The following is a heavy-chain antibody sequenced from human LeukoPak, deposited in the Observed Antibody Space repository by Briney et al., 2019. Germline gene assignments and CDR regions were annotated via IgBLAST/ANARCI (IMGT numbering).Heavy chain of an antibody. J-gene: IGHJ5*02. CDR1: SGSFSRYY. CDR3: ARLTYSNNWYFRRGLDNWFDP. V-gene: IGHV4-34*01. Sequence: SVTLSLNCAVYSGSFSRYYWTWIRHPPGKGLEWIGEIDHSGSANYNPSLKSRVTISVDASKSQFSLRLSSVTAADTAVYYCARLTYSNNWYFRRGLDNWFDPWGQGTLVTVSS. D-gene: IGHD6-13*01. CDR2: IDHSGSA.